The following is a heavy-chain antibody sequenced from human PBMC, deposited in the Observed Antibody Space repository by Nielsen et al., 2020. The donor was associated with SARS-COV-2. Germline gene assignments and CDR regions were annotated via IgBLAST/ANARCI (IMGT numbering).Heavy chain of an antibody. CDR3: ARGRNYYDSSGYYYSAFDI. J-gene: IGHJ3*02. Sequence: ASVKVSCKASGYMFTGYYMHWVRQAPGQGLEWMGWINPNSGGTNYAQKFQGRVTMTRDTSISTAYMELSRLRSDDTAVYYCARGRNYYDSSGYYYSAFDIWGQGTMVTVSS. V-gene: IGHV1-2*02. D-gene: IGHD3-22*01. CDR2: INPNSGGT. CDR1: GYMFTGYY.